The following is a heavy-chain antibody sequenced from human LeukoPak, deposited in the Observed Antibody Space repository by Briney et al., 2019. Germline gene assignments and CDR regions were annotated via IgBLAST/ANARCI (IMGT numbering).Heavy chain of an antibody. CDR3: ALGQQLVPGHWFDP. J-gene: IGHJ5*02. Sequence: GASVKVSCKASGYTFTGYYMHWVRQAPGQGLEWMGWINPNSGGTNYAQKFQGRVTMTRDTSISTAYMELSRLRSDDTAVYYCALGQQLVPGHWFDPWGQGTLVTVSS. D-gene: IGHD6-13*01. CDR1: GYTFTGYY. V-gene: IGHV1-2*02. CDR2: INPNSGGT.